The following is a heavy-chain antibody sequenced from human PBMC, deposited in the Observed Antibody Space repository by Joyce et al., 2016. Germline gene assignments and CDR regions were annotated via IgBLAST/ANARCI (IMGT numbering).Heavy chain of an antibody. CDR2: ISDYNGNT. J-gene: IGHJ4*02. CDR3: ARDLHSSYYYAGSGYCGY. D-gene: IGHD3-22*01. V-gene: IGHV1-18*01. Sequence: QVQLVQSGAEVKKPGASVTVSCKASGYTFTNYGINWVRQAPGQGLEGMGWISDYNGNTHYAQKFQGRVTMTTDTSTSTAYMELRSLRSDDTAVYYCARDLHSSYYYAGSGYCGYWGQGALVTVSS. CDR1: GYTFTNYG.